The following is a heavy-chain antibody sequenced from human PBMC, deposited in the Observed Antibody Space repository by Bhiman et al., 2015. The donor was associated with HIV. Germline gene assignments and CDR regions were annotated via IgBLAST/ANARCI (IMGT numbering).Heavy chain of an antibody. CDR3: ATSPAILYYFDS. CDR2: IKSKTDGGTT. CDR1: GFTFSIYS. V-gene: IGHV3-15*01. D-gene: IGHD2-2*01. J-gene: IGHJ4*02. Sequence: EVQLVESGGGLVKPGGSLRLSCAASGFTFSIYSMNWVRQAPGKGLEWVGRIKSKTDGGTTDYAAPVKGRFTISRDDSQNTLYLQMNSLKTEDTAVYYCATSPAILYYFDSWGQGSLVTVSS.